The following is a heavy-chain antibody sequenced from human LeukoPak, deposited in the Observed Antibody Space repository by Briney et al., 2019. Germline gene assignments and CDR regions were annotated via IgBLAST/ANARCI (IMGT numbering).Heavy chain of an antibody. V-gene: IGHV4-59*01. CDR3: ARDSGSYSFFDY. D-gene: IGHD1-26*01. CDR1: GGSISPFY. Sequence: SETLSLTCTVSGGSISPFYWNWIRQPPGKGLEWIGYIYYTGSTNYSPSLKSRVTMSVDTSKNQVSLKLYSVTAADTAMYYCARDSGSYSFFDYWGQGVLVTVSS. CDR2: IYYTGST. J-gene: IGHJ4*02.